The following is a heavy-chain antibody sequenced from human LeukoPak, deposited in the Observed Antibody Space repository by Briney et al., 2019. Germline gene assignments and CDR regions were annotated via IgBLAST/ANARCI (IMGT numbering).Heavy chain of an antibody. V-gene: IGHV3-48*03. D-gene: IGHD3-16*02. Sequence: PGGSLRLSCAASGFTFSSYEMNWVRQAPGKGLEWVSHISSSGSSTYYADSVKGRFTISRDNDKNSLFLQMTSLRAEDTAVYYCARVGGRYSPLGYWGQGTLVTVSS. CDR1: GFTFSSYE. CDR2: ISSSGSST. CDR3: ARVGGRYSPLGY. J-gene: IGHJ4*02.